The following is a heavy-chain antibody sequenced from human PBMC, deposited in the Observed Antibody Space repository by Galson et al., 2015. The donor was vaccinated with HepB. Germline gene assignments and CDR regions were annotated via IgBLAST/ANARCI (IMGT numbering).Heavy chain of an antibody. J-gene: IGHJ4*02. CDR3: AKDRGGGTTTLFDY. D-gene: IGHD1-26*01. Sequence: SLRLSCAASGFTFSSYGMHWVRQAPGKGLGWVAVISFDGSNKYYADSVKGRFTISRDNSKNTLYLQMSSLRAADTAVYYCAKDRGGGTTTLFDYWGQGTLVTVSS. V-gene: IGHV3-30*18. CDR2: ISFDGSNK. CDR1: GFTFSSYG.